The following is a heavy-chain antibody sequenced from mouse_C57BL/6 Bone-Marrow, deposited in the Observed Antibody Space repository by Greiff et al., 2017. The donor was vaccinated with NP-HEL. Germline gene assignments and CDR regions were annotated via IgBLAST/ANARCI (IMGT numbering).Heavy chain of an antibody. CDR2: IYPSDSET. CDR1: GYTFTSYW. V-gene: IGHV1-61*01. CDR3: ARVYDYDGYWYFDV. J-gene: IGHJ1*03. Sequence: QVQLQQPGAELVRPGSSVKLSCKASGYTFTSYWMDWVKQRPGQGLEWIGNIYPSDSETHYNQKFKDKATLTVDKSSSTAYMQLSSRTSEDSAVYYCARVYDYDGYWYFDVWGTGTTVTVSS. D-gene: IGHD2-4*01.